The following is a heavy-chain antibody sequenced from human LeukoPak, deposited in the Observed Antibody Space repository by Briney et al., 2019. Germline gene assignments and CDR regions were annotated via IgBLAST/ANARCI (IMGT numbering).Heavy chain of an antibody. V-gene: IGHV1-46*02. CDR1: GYTFNSYY. Sequence: ASVKVSCKASGYTFNSYYMHWVRQAPGQGLEWMGIINPSGGSTSYAQKFQGRVTMTRDMSTSTDYMELSSLRSEDTAVYYCARATVVTPDYWGQGTLVTVSS. CDR2: INPSGGST. D-gene: IGHD4-23*01. CDR3: ARATVVTPDY. J-gene: IGHJ4*02.